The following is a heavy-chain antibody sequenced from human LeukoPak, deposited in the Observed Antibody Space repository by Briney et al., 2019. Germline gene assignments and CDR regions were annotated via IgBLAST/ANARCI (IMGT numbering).Heavy chain of an antibody. V-gene: IGHV1-69*05. CDR3: ATAPVTYYYGAGSYESAAQFDY. CDR2: IIPIFGTA. D-gene: IGHD3-10*01. Sequence: SVKVSCKASGGTFSSYAISWVRQAPGQGLEWMGRIIPIFGTANYAQKFQGRVTITTDESTSTAYMELSSLRSEDTAVYYCATAPVTYYYGAGSYESAAQFDYWGQGTLVTVSS. CDR1: GGTFSSYA. J-gene: IGHJ4*02.